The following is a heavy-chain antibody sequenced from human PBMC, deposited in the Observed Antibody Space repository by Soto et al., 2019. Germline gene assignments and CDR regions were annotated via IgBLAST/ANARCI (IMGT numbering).Heavy chain of an antibody. V-gene: IGHV4-34*01. Sequence: PSETLSLTSAVNGGPICGYYWTSLRQPPGTGLEWIGEINHSGSTNYNPSLEGRVTISIDKSKNQFYLDLNSVTAADTAMYYCARIGDCTRPGCIVGWFAPWGPGTLVT. D-gene: IGHD2-8*01. CDR3: ARIGDCTRPGCIVGWFAP. J-gene: IGHJ5*02. CDR1: GGPICGYY. CDR2: INHSGST.